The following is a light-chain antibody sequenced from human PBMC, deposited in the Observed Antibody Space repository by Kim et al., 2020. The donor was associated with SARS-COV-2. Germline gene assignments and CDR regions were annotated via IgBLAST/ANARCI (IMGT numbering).Light chain of an antibody. V-gene: IGKV1-5*03. CDR3: KQYDSVSPEGT. CDR1: QSIGSW. CDR2: KAS. Sequence: DIQMTQSPSTLSTSVGDRVTITCRASQSIGSWLAWYQQKPGKAPKLLIYKASTLQSGVPSRFGGSGSGTEFTLTISSLQPEDFATYDGKQYDSVSPEGTCGQGTKVDIK. J-gene: IGKJ1*01.